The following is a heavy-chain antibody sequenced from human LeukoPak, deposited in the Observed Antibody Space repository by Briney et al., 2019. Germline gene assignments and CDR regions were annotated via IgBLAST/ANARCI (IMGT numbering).Heavy chain of an antibody. CDR2: ISSSSSYI. CDR1: GFTFDDYA. J-gene: IGHJ4*02. D-gene: IGHD6-19*01. V-gene: IGHV3-21*01. Sequence: GGSLRLSCAASGFTFDDYAMHWVRQAPGKGLEWVSSISSSSSYIYYADSVKGRFTISRDNSKNTLYLQMNSLRAEDTAVYYCAKDWALYSSGWHIDLDYWGQGTLVTVSS. CDR3: AKDWALYSSGWHIDLDY.